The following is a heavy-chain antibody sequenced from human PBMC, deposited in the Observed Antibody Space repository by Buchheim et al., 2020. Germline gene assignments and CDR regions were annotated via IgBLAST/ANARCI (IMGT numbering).Heavy chain of an antibody. V-gene: IGHV4-31*03. D-gene: IGHD4-23*01. CDR3: ARVSEYTTGYGGFDY. Sequence: QVQLQESGPGLVKPSQTLSLTCTVSGGSINSSPYYWSWIRQHPGKGLEWIGYISYRGSTTYNPSLKSRITISLDTSENQFSLRLSSVTAADTAVYHCARVSEYTTGYGGFDYWGQGT. J-gene: IGHJ4*02. CDR2: ISYRGST. CDR1: GGSINSSPYY.